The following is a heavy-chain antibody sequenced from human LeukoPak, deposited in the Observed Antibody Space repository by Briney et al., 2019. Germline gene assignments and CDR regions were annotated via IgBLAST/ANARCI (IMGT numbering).Heavy chain of an antibody. CDR2: ISGSGGST. J-gene: IGHJ4*02. D-gene: IGHD6-6*01. CDR3: AKRYWSSSSYFDY. V-gene: IGHV3-23*01. Sequence: GGSLRLSCAASGFTFSSYGMSWVRRAPGKGLEWVSGISGSGGSTYNADSVKGRFTISRDNSKNTLYLQMNSLRAEDTAVYYCAKRYWSSSSYFDYWGQGTLVTVSS. CDR1: GFTFSSYG.